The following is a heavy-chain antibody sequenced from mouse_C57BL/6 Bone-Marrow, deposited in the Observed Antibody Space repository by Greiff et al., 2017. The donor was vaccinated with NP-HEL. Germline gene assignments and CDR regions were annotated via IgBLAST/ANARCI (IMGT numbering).Heavy chain of an antibody. V-gene: IGHV1-82*01. D-gene: IGHD2-3*01. CDR3: ARSEGWLLWFAY. Sequence: QVQLQQSGPELVKPGASVKISCKASGYAFSSSWMNWVKQRPGKGLEWIGRIYPGDGDTNYNGKFKGKATLTADKSSSTAYMQLSSLTSEDSAVYFCARSEGWLLWFAYWGQGTLVTVSA. CDR2: IYPGDGDT. CDR1: GYAFSSSW. J-gene: IGHJ3*01.